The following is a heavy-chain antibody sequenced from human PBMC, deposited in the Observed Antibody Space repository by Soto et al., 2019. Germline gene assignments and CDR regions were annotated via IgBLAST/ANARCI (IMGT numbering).Heavy chain of an antibody. V-gene: IGHV4-31*03. J-gene: IGHJ3*02. CDR1: GYSISNGGYY. CDR3: ARTTDAFDI. Sequence: QVQLQESGPGLVKPSQTLSLTCTVSGYSISNGGYYWSWIRQRPGEGLEWLGYIYYSGSTYYNPSLKIRPSISVDTSKNQFSLKVNSVTDADTAVYYCARTTDAFDIWGQGTMVTVSS. CDR2: IYYSGST. D-gene: IGHD1-1*01.